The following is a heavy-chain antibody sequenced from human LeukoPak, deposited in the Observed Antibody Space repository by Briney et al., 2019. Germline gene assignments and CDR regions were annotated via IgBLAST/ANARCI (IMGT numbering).Heavy chain of an antibody. D-gene: IGHD3-10*01. J-gene: IGHJ4*02. V-gene: IGHV3-30*18. CDR2: ISYDGSNK. Sequence: PGGSLRLSCAASGFTFSSYGMHWVRQAPGKGXXXXAVISYDGSNKYYADSVKGRFTISRDNSKNTLYLQMSSLRAEDTAVYYCAKGDPMVRGVLDYWGQGTLVTVSS. CDR1: GFTFSSYG. CDR3: AKGDPMVRGVLDY.